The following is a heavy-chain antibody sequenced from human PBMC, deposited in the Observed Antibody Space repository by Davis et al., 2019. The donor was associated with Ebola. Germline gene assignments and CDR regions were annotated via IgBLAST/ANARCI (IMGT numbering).Heavy chain of an antibody. CDR2: ISSSSSYI. V-gene: IGHV3-11*06. D-gene: IGHD3-22*01. CDR3: ARAGFYYESSDYYEYPTWFDP. Sequence: GESLKISCAASGFAFRDYYMSWIRQSPGKGLEWVSSISSSSSYIYYADSVKGRFTISRDNAKNSLYLQMNSLRAEDTAVYYCARAGFYYESSDYYEYPTWFDPWGQGTLVTVSS. CDR1: GFAFRDYY. J-gene: IGHJ5*02.